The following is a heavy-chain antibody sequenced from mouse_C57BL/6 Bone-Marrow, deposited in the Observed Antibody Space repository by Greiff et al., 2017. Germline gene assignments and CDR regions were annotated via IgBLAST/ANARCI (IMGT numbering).Heavy chain of an antibody. CDR2: IDPSDSYT. J-gene: IGHJ4*01. Sequence: QVQLQQPGAELVKPGASVKLSCKASGYTFTSYWMQWVKQRPGQGLEWIGEIDPSDSYTNYNQKFKGKATLTVVTSSSTAYMQLSSLTSEDSAVYYCARGGRYYYAMDYWGQGTSVTVSS. CDR1: GYTFTSYW. CDR3: ARGGRYYYAMDY. V-gene: IGHV1-50*01.